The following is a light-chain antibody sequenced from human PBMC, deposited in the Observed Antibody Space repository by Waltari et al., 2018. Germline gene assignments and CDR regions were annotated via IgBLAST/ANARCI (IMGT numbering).Light chain of an antibody. Sequence: QSVLTQSPSVSGAPGQRVTISCSRSSSNLRAGHGVHRYQQFPGRAPKLLIFENNNRPSGVPDRFSGSKSGTSASLVITGLQAEDEADYYCQSYDGTLGGLYVFGSGTAVTVL. CDR1: SSNLRAGHG. CDR2: ENN. CDR3: QSYDGTLGGLYV. V-gene: IGLV1-40*01. J-gene: IGLJ1*01.